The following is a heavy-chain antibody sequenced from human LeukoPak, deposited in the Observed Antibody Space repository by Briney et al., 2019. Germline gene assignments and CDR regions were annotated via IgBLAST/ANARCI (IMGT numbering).Heavy chain of an antibody. J-gene: IGHJ4*02. CDR2: IYYSGST. D-gene: IGHD2-2*02. CDR3: AREEEDCSSTSCYTKFDY. V-gene: IGHV4-59*01. Sequence: SETLSLTCTVSGGSISSYYWSWIRQPPGKGLEWIGYIYYSGSTNYNPSLKSRVIISVDTSKNQFSLKLSSVTAADTAVYYCAREEEDCSSTSCYTKFDYWGQGTLVTVSS. CDR1: GGSISSYY.